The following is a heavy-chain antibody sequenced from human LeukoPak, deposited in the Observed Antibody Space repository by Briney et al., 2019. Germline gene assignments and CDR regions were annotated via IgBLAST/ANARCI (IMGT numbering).Heavy chain of an antibody. J-gene: IGHJ4*02. V-gene: IGHV1-18*01. CDR2: ISTSTGDT. D-gene: IGHD5-12*01. CDR1: GYSFILYG. Sequence: ASVKVSCKTSGYSFILYGISWVRQAPGQGPEWMGWISTSTGDTKYTQKFQGRLTLTRDTSISTAYMEVSGLKSDDTAVYYCARTNGGYEYNWGQGTRVIVSS. CDR3: ARTNGGYEYN.